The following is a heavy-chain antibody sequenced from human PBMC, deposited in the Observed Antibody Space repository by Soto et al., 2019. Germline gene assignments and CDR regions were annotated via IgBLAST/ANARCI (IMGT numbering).Heavy chain of an antibody. D-gene: IGHD3-16*01. J-gene: IGHJ4*02. V-gene: IGHV4-38-2*01. CDR3: ARPFARDIRHGRGFDY. Sequence: SETLSLTCAVSGYSISSGYYWGWIRQPPGKGLEWIGSIYHDGSTYYNPSLKSRVTMSVDTSKNQFSLKLRSVTAADTAVYYCARPFARDIRHGRGFDYWGQGTPVTVSS. CDR2: IYHDGST. CDR1: GYSISSGYY.